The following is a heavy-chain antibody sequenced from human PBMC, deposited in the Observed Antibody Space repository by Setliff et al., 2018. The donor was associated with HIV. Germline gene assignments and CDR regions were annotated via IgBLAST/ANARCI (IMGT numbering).Heavy chain of an antibody. D-gene: IGHD3-22*01. Sequence: GESLKISCKGSGYSFTSYWIGWVRQMPGKGLEWMGIIYPGDSDTRYSPSFQGQVTISADKSISTAYLQWSSLKASDTAIYYCTRLAQYLDYSDTTNAFDIWGQGTVVTVSS. CDR1: GYSFTSYW. J-gene: IGHJ3*02. CDR3: TRLAQYLDYSDTTNAFDI. CDR2: IYPGDSDT. V-gene: IGHV5-51*01.